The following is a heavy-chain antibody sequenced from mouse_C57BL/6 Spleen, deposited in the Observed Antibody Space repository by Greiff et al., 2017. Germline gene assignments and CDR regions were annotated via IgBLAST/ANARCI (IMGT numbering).Heavy chain of an antibody. D-gene: IGHD1-1*01. CDR1: GFTFSDYG. CDR2: ISSGSSTI. Sequence: DVMLVESGGGLVKPGGSLKLSCAASGFTFSDYGMHWVRQAPEKGLEWVAYISSGSSTIYYADTVKGRFTISRDNAKNTLFLQMTSLRSEDTAMYYCARRDYVRYAMDYWGQGTSVTVSS. J-gene: IGHJ4*01. CDR3: ARRDYVRYAMDY. V-gene: IGHV5-17*01.